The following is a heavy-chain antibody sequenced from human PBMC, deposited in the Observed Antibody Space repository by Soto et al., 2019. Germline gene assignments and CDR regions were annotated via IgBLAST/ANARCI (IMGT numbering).Heavy chain of an antibody. CDR2: MNPNSGNT. CDR3: ARGRYDQAPYNSRRTFES. CDR1: GYTFTSYD. J-gene: IGHJ4*02. V-gene: IGHV1-8*01. D-gene: IGHD1-20*01. Sequence: ASVKVSCKASGYTFTSYDINWVRQATGQGLEWLGWMNPNSGNTGYAQKFQGRVTMTRNTSINTAYMELSSLRSDDTAFYYCARGRYDQAPYNSRRTFESWGQGTLVTVSS.